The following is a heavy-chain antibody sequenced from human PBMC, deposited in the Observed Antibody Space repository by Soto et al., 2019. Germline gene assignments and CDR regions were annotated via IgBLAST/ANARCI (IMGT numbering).Heavy chain of an antibody. J-gene: IGHJ6*03. V-gene: IGHV3-23*01. Sequence: PGGSLRLSCAASGFTFSSYAMSWVRQAPGKGLEWVSAISGSGGSTYYADSVKGQFTISRDNSKNTLYLQMNSPRAEDTAVYYCAKYPFDSSSSRGRAYYYYYYMDVWGKGTTVTVSS. CDR1: GFTFSSYA. D-gene: IGHD6-6*01. CDR3: AKYPFDSSSSRGRAYYYYYYMDV. CDR2: ISGSGGST.